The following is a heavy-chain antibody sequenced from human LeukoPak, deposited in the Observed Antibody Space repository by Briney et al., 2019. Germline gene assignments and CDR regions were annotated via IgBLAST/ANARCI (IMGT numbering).Heavy chain of an antibody. CDR2: ISSSSSTI. CDR1: GFTFSSYS. J-gene: IGHJ3*02. CDR3: ARARNGADAFDI. V-gene: IGHV3-48*01. D-gene: IGHD1-1*01. Sequence: GGSLRLSCAASGFTFSSYSMNWVRQAPGKGLEWVSYISSSSSTIYYADSVKGRFTISRDNAKNSLYLRMNSLRAEDTAVYYCARARNGADAFDIWGQGTMVTVSS.